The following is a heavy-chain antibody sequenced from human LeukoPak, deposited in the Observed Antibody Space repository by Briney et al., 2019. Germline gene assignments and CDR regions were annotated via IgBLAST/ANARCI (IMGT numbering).Heavy chain of an antibody. J-gene: IGHJ6*02. D-gene: IGHD6-19*01. Sequence: ASVKVSCKASGYTFTGYYMHWVRQAPGQGLEWMGWINPNSGGTNYAQKFQGRVTMTRDTSISTAYMELRSLRSDDTAVYYCARTTFSSGWDYYGMDVWGQGTTVTVSS. CDR3: ARTTFSSGWDYYGMDV. V-gene: IGHV1-2*02. CDR2: INPNSGGT. CDR1: GYTFTGYY.